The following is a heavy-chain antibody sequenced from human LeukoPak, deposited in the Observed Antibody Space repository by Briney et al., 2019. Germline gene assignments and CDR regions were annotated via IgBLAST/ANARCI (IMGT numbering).Heavy chain of an antibody. Sequence: SETLSLTCTVSGGSISSYYWSWIRQLPGKGLEWIGYIYYSGSTNYNPSLKSRVTISVDTSKNQFSLKLSSVTAADTAVYYCARGHSGYDPNWFDPWGQGTLVTVSS. V-gene: IGHV4-59*01. CDR3: ARGHSGYDPNWFDP. J-gene: IGHJ5*02. D-gene: IGHD5-12*01. CDR1: GGSISSYY. CDR2: IYYSGST.